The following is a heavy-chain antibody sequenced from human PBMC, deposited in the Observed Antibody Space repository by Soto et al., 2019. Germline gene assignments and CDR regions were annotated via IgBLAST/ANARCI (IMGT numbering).Heavy chain of an antibody. J-gene: IGHJ6*02. CDR2: INPNSGGT. Sequence: QVPLVQSGAEVKKPGASVKVSCKASGYTFTGYYMHWVRQAPGQGLEWMGWINPNSGGTNYAQKFQGWVTMTRDTSISTAYMELSRLRSDDTAVYYCARGNCSSTSCQSYYYYYGMDVWGQGTTVTVSS. CDR3: ARGNCSSTSCQSYYYYYGMDV. V-gene: IGHV1-2*04. D-gene: IGHD2-2*01. CDR1: GYTFTGYY.